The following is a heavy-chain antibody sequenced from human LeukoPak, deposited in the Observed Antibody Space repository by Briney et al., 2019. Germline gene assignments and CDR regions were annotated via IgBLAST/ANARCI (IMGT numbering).Heavy chain of an antibody. CDR1: GFKFSSYG. CDR3: ARDAPQGNYGDYGYLDV. V-gene: IGHV3-30*03. J-gene: IGHJ6*02. D-gene: IGHD4-17*01. Sequence: GGSLRLSCAASGFKFSSYGIHWVRQAPGRGLEWVAVIAYDGSHRKSADSVKGRATISRDNSMNTVLLQLNSVRPEDAAVYYCARDAPQGNYGDYGYLDVWGRGTTVSVSS. CDR2: IAYDGSHR.